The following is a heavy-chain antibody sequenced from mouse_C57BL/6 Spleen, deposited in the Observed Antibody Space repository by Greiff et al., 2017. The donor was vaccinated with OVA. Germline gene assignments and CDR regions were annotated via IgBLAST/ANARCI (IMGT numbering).Heavy chain of an antibody. Sequence: VQLQESGAELVKPGASVKLSCKASGYTFTEYTIHWVKPRSGQGLEWIGWFYPGSGSIKYNENFKDKATLTADKSSSTVYMERRRLTSEDSAVYFCARHDAYSNYYCDYWGQGTTLTVSS. V-gene: IGHV1-62-2*01. CDR3: ARHDAYSNYYCDY. CDR2: FYPGSGSI. D-gene: IGHD2-5*01. J-gene: IGHJ2*01. CDR1: GYTFTEYT.